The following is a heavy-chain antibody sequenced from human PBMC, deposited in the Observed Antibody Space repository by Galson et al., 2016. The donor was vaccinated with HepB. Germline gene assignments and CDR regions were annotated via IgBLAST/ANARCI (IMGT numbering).Heavy chain of an antibody. Sequence: SLRLSCATSGFTFSTFWMAWVRQAPGKGLEWVANIKQDGSEKYYVESVRGRFAISRDNTQNSLYVQMNSLRAEDTAVYYCAGGTGWLIEYWGQGTLVTVPS. CDR2: IKQDGSEK. CDR1: GFTFSTFW. J-gene: IGHJ4*02. D-gene: IGHD6-19*01. V-gene: IGHV3-7*03. CDR3: AGGTGWLIEY.